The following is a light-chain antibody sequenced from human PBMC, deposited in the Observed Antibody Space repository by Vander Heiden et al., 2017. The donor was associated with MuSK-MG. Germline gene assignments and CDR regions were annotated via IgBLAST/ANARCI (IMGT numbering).Light chain of an antibody. CDR1: SIDGGGYNS. Sequence: QSALTQPASVSGSPGQSITISCTGTSIDGGGYNSVSWYQQHPGKAPKLMIYDVSNRPSGVSNRFSGSKSGNTASLTISGLQAEDEADYYCSAYTSSSTVFGTGTKVTVL. V-gene: IGLV2-14*01. J-gene: IGLJ1*01. CDR2: DVS. CDR3: SAYTSSSTV.